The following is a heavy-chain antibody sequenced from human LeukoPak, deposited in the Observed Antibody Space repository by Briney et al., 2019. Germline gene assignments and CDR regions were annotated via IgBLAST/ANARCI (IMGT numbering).Heavy chain of an antibody. CDR3: AREWDCSGGICFPRGFDL. Sequence: ASVKVSCKAAGYTFTGYYMFWVRQAPGQGLEWMGRINPNSGDTNYAQKFQGRVTMTRDTSISTAYMELSRLRSDDTAVHYCAREWDCSGGICFPRGFDLWGQGTLVTVSS. CDR2: INPNSGDT. CDR1: GYTFTGYY. J-gene: IGHJ4*02. D-gene: IGHD2-15*01. V-gene: IGHV1-2*06.